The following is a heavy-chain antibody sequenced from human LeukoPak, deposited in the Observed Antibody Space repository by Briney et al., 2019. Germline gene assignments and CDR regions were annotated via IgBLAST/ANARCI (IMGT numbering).Heavy chain of an antibody. V-gene: IGHV3-7*03. D-gene: IGHD3-22*01. CDR2: ISQDGSGK. Sequence: QPGGSLRLSCGASGFTFSNYWMSWVRQAPGKGLEWVINISQDGSGKNYADSVEGRFTISRDNAKNSLYLQMNSLRAEDTAVYYCASSLNYYDSSGYYHDYWGQGTLVTVSS. CDR1: GFTFSNYW. J-gene: IGHJ4*02. CDR3: ASSLNYYDSSGYYHDY.